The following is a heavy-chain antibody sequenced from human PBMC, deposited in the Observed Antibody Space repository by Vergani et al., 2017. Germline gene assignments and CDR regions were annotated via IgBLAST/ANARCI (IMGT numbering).Heavy chain of an antibody. Sequence: EVQLVESGGGLVKPGGSLRLSCAASGFTFSDFSMSWVRQAPGKGLEWVAFIGSSGPYIDYADSVKGRFIISRDNTNNSLFLQLRSLRAEDAAVYYCARDCASGDCPDNYGMDVWGQGATVTVSS. D-gene: IGHD2-21*02. CDR3: ARDCASGDCPDNYGMDV. J-gene: IGHJ6*02. CDR1: GFTFSDFS. V-gene: IGHV3-21*06. CDR2: IGSSGPYI.